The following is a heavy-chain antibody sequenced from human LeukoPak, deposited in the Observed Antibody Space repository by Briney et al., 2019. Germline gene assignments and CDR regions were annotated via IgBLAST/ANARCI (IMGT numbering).Heavy chain of an antibody. V-gene: IGHV3-33*06. CDR2: ICYDESNN. D-gene: IGHD4-11*01. CDR3: AKERDYSNYVDY. J-gene: IGHJ4*02. Sequence: GGSLRLSCAAAGFTTSSYGMQWVRQAPGKGLEWVAVICYDESNNYYADYVKGRFTISRDNSKNTLYLQMNSLRAEDTAVYYCAKERDYSNYVDYWGQGTLVTVSS. CDR1: GFTTSSYG.